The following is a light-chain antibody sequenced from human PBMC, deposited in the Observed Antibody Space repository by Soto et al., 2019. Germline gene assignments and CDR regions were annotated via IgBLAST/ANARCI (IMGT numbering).Light chain of an antibody. CDR2: EVS. V-gene: IGLV2-8*01. CDR3: SSYAGSNNYV. CDR1: SSDVGGYNY. Sequence: QSALTQPPSASGSPGQSVTISCTGTSSDVGGYNYVSWYQQHPGKAPELMIYEVSKRPSGVPDRFSGSKSGNTDSLTVSGLQAEDEADYYCSSYAGSNNYVFGTGTKLTVL. J-gene: IGLJ1*01.